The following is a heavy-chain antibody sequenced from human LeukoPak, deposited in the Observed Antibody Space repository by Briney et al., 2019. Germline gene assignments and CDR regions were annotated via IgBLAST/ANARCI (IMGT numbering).Heavy chain of an antibody. CDR2: ISSSSSCI. Sequence: GGSLRLSCAASGFTFSSYSMNWVRQAPGKGLEWVSSISSSSSCIYYADSVKGRFTISRDNAKNSLYLQMNSLRAEDTAVYYCARHVVAAAYYYYYMDVWGKGTTVTVSS. V-gene: IGHV3-21*01. CDR1: GFTFSSYS. D-gene: IGHD2-15*01. J-gene: IGHJ6*03. CDR3: ARHVVAAAYYYYYMDV.